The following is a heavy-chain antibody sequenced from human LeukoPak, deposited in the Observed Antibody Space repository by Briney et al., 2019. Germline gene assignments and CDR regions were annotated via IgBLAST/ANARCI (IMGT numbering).Heavy chain of an antibody. Sequence: SETLSLTCAVYGGSFSGYYWSLIRQPPGKGLEWIGEINHSGSTNYNPPLKSRVTISVDTSKNQFSLKLSSVTAADTAVYYCARGSSGYYYDGLAYWGQGTLVTVSS. D-gene: IGHD3-22*01. CDR3: ARGSSGYYYDGLAY. V-gene: IGHV4-34*01. J-gene: IGHJ4*02. CDR1: GGSFSGYY. CDR2: INHSGST.